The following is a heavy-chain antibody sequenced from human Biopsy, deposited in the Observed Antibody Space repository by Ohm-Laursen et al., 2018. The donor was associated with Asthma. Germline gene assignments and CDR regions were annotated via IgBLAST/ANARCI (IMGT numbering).Heavy chain of an antibody. CDR1: GGTFNTYV. CDR2: INSVFGTT. CDR3: ARKAGSCISRTCYSLDF. D-gene: IGHD2-2*01. Sequence: VASVKVSCTPLGGTFNTYVIGWVRQAPGQGLEWMGGINSVFGTTTYPQKFQYRVTITADDSTSTVYMELSSLRSEDTAVYYCARKAGSCISRTCYSLDFWGQGTLVTVSS. J-gene: IGHJ4*02. V-gene: IGHV1-69*13.